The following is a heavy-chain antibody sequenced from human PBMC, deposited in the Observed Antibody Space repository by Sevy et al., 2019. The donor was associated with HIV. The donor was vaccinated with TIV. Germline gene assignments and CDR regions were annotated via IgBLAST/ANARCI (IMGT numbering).Heavy chain of an antibody. CDR2: ISSDLTTT. Sequence: GGSLRLSCAASAFTFSRHSLHWVRQAPGKGLEWVSIISSDLTTTNYGDPVKDQFTVSRDNAKNSVYLQMDGLRVEDTDVYYCARQAVDMSYYLDYWGQGTLVTVSS. J-gene: IGHJ4*02. CDR3: ARQAVDMSYYLDY. CDR1: AFTFSRHS. D-gene: IGHD1-26*01. V-gene: IGHV3-30*03.